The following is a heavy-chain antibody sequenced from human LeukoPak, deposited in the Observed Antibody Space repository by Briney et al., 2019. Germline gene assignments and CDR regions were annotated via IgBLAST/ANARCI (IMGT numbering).Heavy chain of an antibody. D-gene: IGHD3-9*01. V-gene: IGHV3-21*01. CDR3: ARDSGAYFDRNHFDY. CDR2: ISTSSSYI. Sequence: GGSLRLSCAASGFTVSSNYMSWVRQAPGKGLEWVSFISTSSSYIYYADSMKGRFTVSRDNARNSLYLQMNSLRAEDTAVYYCARDSGAYFDRNHFDYWGQGTLVTVSS. CDR1: GFTVSSNY. J-gene: IGHJ4*02.